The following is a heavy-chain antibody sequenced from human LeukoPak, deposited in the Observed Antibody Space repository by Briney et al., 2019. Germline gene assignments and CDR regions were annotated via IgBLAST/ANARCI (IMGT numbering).Heavy chain of an antibody. V-gene: IGHV3-23*01. D-gene: IGHD3-3*01. CDR3: AVEGSYYDFWSGAFDP. J-gene: IGHJ5*02. Sequence: PGGSLRLSCAASGFTFSSYAMSWVRQAPGKGLEWVSAISGSGGSTYYADSVKGRFTISRDNSKNTLYLQMNSLGAEDTAVYYCAVEGSYYDFWSGAFDPWGQGTLVTVSS. CDR1: GFTFSSYA. CDR2: ISGSGGST.